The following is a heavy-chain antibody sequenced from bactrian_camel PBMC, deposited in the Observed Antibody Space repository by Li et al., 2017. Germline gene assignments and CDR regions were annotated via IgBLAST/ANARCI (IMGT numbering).Heavy chain of an antibody. CDR2: VNSGGGRR. J-gene: IGHJ4*01. CDR1: GFGFTSYA. D-gene: IGHD3*01. CDR3: AASRQNSCSGFWRSAYEFSY. V-gene: IGHV3S40*01. Sequence: VQLVESGGGLVQPGGSLRLSCAASGFGFTSYAMSWVRQVPGKGLEWVSSVNSGGGRRYYADFVKGRFTVSRDNYKKTVYLQMDNLTPEDTALYYCAASRQNSCSGFWRSAYEFSYWGQGTQVTVS.